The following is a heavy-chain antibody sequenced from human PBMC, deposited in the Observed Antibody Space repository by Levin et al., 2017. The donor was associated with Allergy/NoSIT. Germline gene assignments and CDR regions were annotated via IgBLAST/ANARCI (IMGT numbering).Heavy chain of an antibody. D-gene: IGHD3-16*02. CDR2: INPSGGST. Sequence: GESLKISCKASGYTFTSYYMHWVRQAPGQGLEWMGIINPSGGSTSYAQKFQGRVTMTRDTSTSTVYMELSSLRSEDTAVYYCARENDYVWGSYRQEDAFDSWGQGTMVTVSS. CDR3: ARENDYVWGSYRQEDAFDS. CDR1: GYTFTSYY. V-gene: IGHV1-46*01. J-gene: IGHJ3*02.